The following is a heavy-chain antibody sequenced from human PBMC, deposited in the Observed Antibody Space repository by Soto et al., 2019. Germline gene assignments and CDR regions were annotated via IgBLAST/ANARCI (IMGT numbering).Heavy chain of an antibody. D-gene: IGHD1-26*01. J-gene: IGHJ4*02. CDR1: GYSFTSLD. V-gene: IGHV1-8*01. Sequence: QVQLVQSGAEVREPGASVKVSCKASGYSFTSLDINWVRQTAGKGLEWMGWMQPSTGRTGYAQKFQGRVTMTRDTSINTAYMELTTLTSDDPAFYYCARGVSAGVDYWGQGTLVTVSS. CDR3: ARGVSAGVDY. CDR2: MQPSTGRT.